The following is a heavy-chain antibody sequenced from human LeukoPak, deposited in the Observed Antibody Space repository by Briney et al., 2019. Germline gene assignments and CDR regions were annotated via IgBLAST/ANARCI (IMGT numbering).Heavy chain of an antibody. Sequence: PGGPLRLSRAASGFTFSSYSMNWVRQAPGKGLEWVSSISSSSSYIYYADSVKGRFTISRDNAKNSLYLQMNSLRAEDTAVYYCASLGRVTDYYYYGMDVWGQGTTVTVSS. J-gene: IGHJ6*02. V-gene: IGHV3-21*04. CDR3: ASLGRVTDYYYYGMDV. CDR2: ISSSSSYI. D-gene: IGHD2-21*02. CDR1: GFTFSSYS.